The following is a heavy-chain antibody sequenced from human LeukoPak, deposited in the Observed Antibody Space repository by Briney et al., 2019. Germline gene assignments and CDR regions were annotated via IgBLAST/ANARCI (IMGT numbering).Heavy chain of an antibody. CDR3: AREMVCSSTSCYAVPFDP. CDR2: IIPIFGTA. Sequence: EASVKVSCKASGGTFSSYAISWVRQAPGQGLEWMGGIIPIFGTANYAQKFQGRVTITADESTSTAYMELSSLRSEDTAVYYCAREMVCSSTSCYAVPFDPWGQGTLVTVSS. D-gene: IGHD2-2*01. CDR1: GGTFSSYA. J-gene: IGHJ5*02. V-gene: IGHV1-69*13.